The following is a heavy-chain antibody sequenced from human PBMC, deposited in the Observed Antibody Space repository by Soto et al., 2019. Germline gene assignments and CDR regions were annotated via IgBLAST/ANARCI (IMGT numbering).Heavy chain of an antibody. Sequence: ASVKVSCKASGYTFTSYGISWVRQAPGQGLEWMGWISAYNGNTNYAQKLQGRVTMTTDTSTSTAYMELRSLRSDDTAVYYCARESRYCSSTSCPGGFFDYWGQGTLVTVSS. CDR2: ISAYNGNT. D-gene: IGHD2-2*01. V-gene: IGHV1-18*01. CDR3: ARESRYCSSTSCPGGFFDY. CDR1: GYTFTSYG. J-gene: IGHJ4*02.